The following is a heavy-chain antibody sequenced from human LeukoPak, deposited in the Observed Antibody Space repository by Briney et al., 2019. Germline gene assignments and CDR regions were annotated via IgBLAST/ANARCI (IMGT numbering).Heavy chain of an antibody. V-gene: IGHV3-72*01. CDR3: ARVSRSSSPDNYYYYYYMDV. D-gene: IGHD6-6*01. Sequence: GGSLRLSCAASGFTFSDHYMDWVRQAPGKGLEWVGRTRNKANSYTTEYAASVKGRFTISRDDSKNSLYLQMNSLKTEDTAVYYCARVSRSSSPDNYYYYYYMDVWGKGTTVTVSS. CDR2: TRNKANSYTT. J-gene: IGHJ6*03. CDR1: GFTFSDHY.